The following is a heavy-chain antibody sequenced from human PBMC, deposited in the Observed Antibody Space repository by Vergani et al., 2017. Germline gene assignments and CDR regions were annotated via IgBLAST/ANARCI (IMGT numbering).Heavy chain of an antibody. V-gene: IGHV3-23*01. Sequence: EVQLLESGGGLVQPGGSLRLSCAASGFTFSSYAMSWVRQAPGKGLEWVSAISGSGGSTYYADSVKGRFTISRDNSKNTLYLQMNSLRAEDTAVYYCAKNYGSGSYFYGDGMDVWGQGTTVTVSS. J-gene: IGHJ6*02. CDR2: ISGSGGST. CDR1: GFTFSSYA. D-gene: IGHD3-10*01. CDR3: AKNYGSGSYFYGDGMDV.